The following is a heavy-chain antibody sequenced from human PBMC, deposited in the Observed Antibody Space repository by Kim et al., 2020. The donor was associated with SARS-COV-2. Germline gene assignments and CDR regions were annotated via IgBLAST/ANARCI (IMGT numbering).Heavy chain of an antibody. Sequence: GGSLRLSCAASGFTFSSYSMNWVRQAPGKGLEWVSSISSSSSYIYYADSVKGRFTISRDNAKNSLYLQMNSLRAEDTAVYYCASSDEAVAFDIWGQGTMVTVSS. V-gene: IGHV3-21*01. J-gene: IGHJ3*02. CDR2: ISSSSSYI. CDR1: GFTFSSYS. CDR3: ASSDEAVAFDI.